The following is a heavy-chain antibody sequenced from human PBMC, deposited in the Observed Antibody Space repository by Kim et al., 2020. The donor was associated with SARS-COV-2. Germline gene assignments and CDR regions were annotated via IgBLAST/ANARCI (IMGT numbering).Heavy chain of an antibody. CDR2: IYDGDDT. D-gene: IGHD3-22*01. Sequence: GGSLRLSCAASGFIVSTNYMTWVRQAPGKGLEWVSVIYDGDDTYYADSVKGRFTISRDSSKNTLYLQMNSLRAEDSAVYYCARDKRNHYDNTGYQYPHFYYGLDVWGRGIMVTVSS. CDR3: ARDKRNHYDNTGYQYPHFYYGLDV. J-gene: IGHJ6*02. CDR1: GFIVSTNY. V-gene: IGHV3-53*01.